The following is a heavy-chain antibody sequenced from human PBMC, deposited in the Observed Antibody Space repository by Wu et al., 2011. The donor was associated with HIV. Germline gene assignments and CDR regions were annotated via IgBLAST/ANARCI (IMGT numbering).Heavy chain of an antibody. CDR1: GNTFSGYA. D-gene: IGHD6-19*01. Sequence: QVQLVQSGAEVKKAGSSVKVSCKASGNTFSGYAVSWVRQAPGQGLEWMGRIIPIFGTAIYAHKFQGRLTITADESSNTASMELTSLKSEDTAVYYCATDPTIAVAGTKSFWGRGTLVSVSS. CDR3: ATDPTIAVAGTKSF. J-gene: IGHJ4*02. V-gene: IGHV1-69*18. CDR2: IIPIFGTA.